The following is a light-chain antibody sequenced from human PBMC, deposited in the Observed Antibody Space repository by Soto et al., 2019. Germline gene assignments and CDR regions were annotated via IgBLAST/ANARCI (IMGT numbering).Light chain of an antibody. Sequence: DIQLTQSPSFLSASVGDRDTITCRASQSISSYLAWYQQKPGKAPKLLIYAASTLQSGVPSRFSGSGSGTEFTLTISSLQPEDFATYYCQQLNSYPFLTFGGGTKVEIK. J-gene: IGKJ4*01. CDR3: QQLNSYPFLT. V-gene: IGKV1-9*01. CDR1: QSISSY. CDR2: AAS.